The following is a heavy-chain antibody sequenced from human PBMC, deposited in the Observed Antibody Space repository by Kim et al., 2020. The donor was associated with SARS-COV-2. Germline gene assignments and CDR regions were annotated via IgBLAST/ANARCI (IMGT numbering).Heavy chain of an antibody. V-gene: IGHV1-46*01. J-gene: IGHJ6*02. CDR2: PSDGHT. CDR3: ARSGMDV. Sequence: PSDGHTSYAKKFQGRGTMTRDTSTSTVYMEVSSQKSEDTAVYYCARSGMDVWGQGTTVTVSS.